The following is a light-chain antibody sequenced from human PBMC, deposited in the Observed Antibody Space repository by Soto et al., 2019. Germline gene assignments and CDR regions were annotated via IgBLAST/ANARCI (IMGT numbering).Light chain of an antibody. Sequence: QSALIQPPSASGSPGQSVTISCTGTRSDIGAYNYVSWYQQYPGKAPKLVISEVTKRPSGVPDRFSGSKSVNTASLTVSGLQAEDQADYFCSTYAGNNKYVFGPGTKLTVL. CDR2: EVT. CDR1: RSDIGAYNY. V-gene: IGLV2-8*01. J-gene: IGLJ1*01. CDR3: STYAGNNKYV.